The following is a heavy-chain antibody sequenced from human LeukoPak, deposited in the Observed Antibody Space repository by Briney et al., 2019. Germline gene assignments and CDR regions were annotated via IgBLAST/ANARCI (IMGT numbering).Heavy chain of an antibody. Sequence: ASVKVSCKASGYTFTTYGISWVRQAPGQGLEWMGWISAYNGNTNYAQKLQGRVTMTRDMSTSTVYMELSSPRSEDTAVYYCARVVAPLQLRPWGQGTLVTVSS. J-gene: IGHJ5*02. D-gene: IGHD3-3*01. CDR1: GYTFTTYG. CDR3: ARVVAPLQLRP. CDR2: ISAYNGNT. V-gene: IGHV1-18*01.